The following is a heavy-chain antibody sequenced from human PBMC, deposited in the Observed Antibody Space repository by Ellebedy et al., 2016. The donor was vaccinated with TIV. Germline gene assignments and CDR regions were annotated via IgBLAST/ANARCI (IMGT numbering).Heavy chain of an antibody. J-gene: IGHJ6*02. V-gene: IGHV5-51*01. Sequence: GESLKISXQVSGARFTNFWIAWVRQKPGKGLEWMGSIYLEDSDTRYRPSIQGQVTISDDKSTTTAYLHWTSLKASDTAIYYCAGLGSVRGTNGYYGMDVWGQGTTVNVSS. CDR1: GARFTNFW. D-gene: IGHD1-26*01. CDR2: IYLEDSDT. CDR3: AGLGSVRGTNGYYGMDV.